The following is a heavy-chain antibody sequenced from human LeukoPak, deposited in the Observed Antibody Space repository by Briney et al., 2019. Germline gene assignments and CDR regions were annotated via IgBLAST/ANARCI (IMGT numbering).Heavy chain of an antibody. CDR1: GYTFTSYY. V-gene: IGHV1-46*01. Sequence: ASVKVSCKASGYTFTSYYMHWVRQAPGQGLEWMGIINPSGGSTSYAQKFQGRVTMTRDMSTSTAYMELSSLRSEDTAVYYCARFFSAAGKWSYFDYWGQGTLVTVSS. CDR2: INPSGGST. J-gene: IGHJ4*02. D-gene: IGHD6-13*01. CDR3: ARFFSAAGKWSYFDY.